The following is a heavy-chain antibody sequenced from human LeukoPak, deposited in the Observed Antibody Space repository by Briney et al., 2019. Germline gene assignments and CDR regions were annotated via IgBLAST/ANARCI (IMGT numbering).Heavy chain of an antibody. D-gene: IGHD3-10*01. J-gene: IGHJ4*02. V-gene: IGHV4-59*01. Sequence: SETLSLTCTVSGGSISSYYWSWIRQPPGKGLEWIGYIYYSGSTNYNPSLKSRVTISVDTSKKQFSLKLSSVTAADTAVYYFARVSYGSGSYYWGLGTLVTVSS. CDR3: ARVSYGSGSYY. CDR2: IYYSGST. CDR1: GGSISSYY.